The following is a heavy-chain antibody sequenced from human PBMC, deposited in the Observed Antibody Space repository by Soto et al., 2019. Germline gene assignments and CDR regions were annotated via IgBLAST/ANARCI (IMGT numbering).Heavy chain of an antibody. CDR3: ARDGVVDVTRGSSPGLMDV. CDR2: SSAYNGNT. J-gene: IGHJ6*02. V-gene: IGHV1-18*01. CDR1: GYTFTSYG. Sequence: QVPLVQSGAEVKKPGASVKVSCKASGYTFTSYGISWVRQAPGQGLEWMGWSSAYNGNTNYAQKLQGRVTMTTDTSTSTAYMELRSLRSDDTAVYDCARDGVVDVTRGSSPGLMDVWGQGTTVTVSS. D-gene: IGHD3-3*01.